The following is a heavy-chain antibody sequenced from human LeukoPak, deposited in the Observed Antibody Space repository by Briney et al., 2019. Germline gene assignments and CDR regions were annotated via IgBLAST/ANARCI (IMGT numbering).Heavy chain of an antibody. V-gene: IGHV3-30*18. Sequence: GGSLRLSCAASGFTFSSYGMHWVRQAPGKGLEWVTVISHDGGRKYFADSVRGRFLISRDNSQNTLYLQMTSLRAEDTAVYYCAKDTGMLADSWSGYYIDHWGQGTLVTVSS. D-gene: IGHD3-3*01. J-gene: IGHJ4*02. CDR1: GFTFSSYG. CDR3: AKDTGMLADSWSGYYIDH. CDR2: ISHDGGRK.